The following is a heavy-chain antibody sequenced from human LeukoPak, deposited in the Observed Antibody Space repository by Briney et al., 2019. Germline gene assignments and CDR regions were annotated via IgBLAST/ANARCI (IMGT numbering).Heavy chain of an antibody. CDR1: GGSISSGSYY. D-gene: IGHD3-22*01. J-gene: IGHJ5*02. V-gene: IGHV4-61*09. CDR2: IYTSGST. Sequence: SQTLSLTCTVSGGSISSGSYYWSWIRQPAGKGLEWIGHIYTSGSTNYNPSLKSRVTISVDTSKNQFSLKLSSVTAADTAVYYCARGYYYDSSGYSVWFDPWGQGTLVTVSS. CDR3: ARGYYYDSSGYSVWFDP.